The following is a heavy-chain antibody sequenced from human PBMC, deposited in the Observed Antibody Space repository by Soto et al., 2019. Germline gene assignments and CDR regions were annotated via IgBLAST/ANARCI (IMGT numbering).Heavy chain of an antibody. CDR3: ARGSIGIFGVVIDSDPKDYYYGMDV. CDR1: GYTFTSYD. Sequence: ASVKVSCKASGYTFTSYDINWVRQATGQGLEWMGWMNPNSGNTGYAQKFQGRVTMTRNTSIGTAYMELSSLRSDDTAVYYCARGSIGIFGVVIDSDPKDYYYGMDVWGQGTTVTVSS. CDR2: MNPNSGNT. D-gene: IGHD3-3*02. V-gene: IGHV1-8*01. J-gene: IGHJ6*02.